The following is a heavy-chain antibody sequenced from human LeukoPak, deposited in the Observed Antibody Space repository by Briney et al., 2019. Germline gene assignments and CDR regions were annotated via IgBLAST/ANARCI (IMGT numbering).Heavy chain of an antibody. CDR3: ARGTISQFDY. D-gene: IGHD3-3*01. CDR1: GGSISSYY. Sequence: SKTLSLTCTVSGGSISSYYWSWIRQPAGKGLEWIGRIYTSGSTNYNPSLKSRVTISVDKSKNQFSLKLSSVTAADMAVYYCARGTISQFDYWGQGTLVTVSS. CDR2: IYTSGST. V-gene: IGHV4-4*07. J-gene: IGHJ4*02.